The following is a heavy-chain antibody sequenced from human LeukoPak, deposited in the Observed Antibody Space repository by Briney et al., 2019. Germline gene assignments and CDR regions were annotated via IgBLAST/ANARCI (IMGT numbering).Heavy chain of an antibody. CDR3: ARDLQLASYYYGMDV. J-gene: IGHJ6*02. D-gene: IGHD1-1*01. V-gene: IGHV4-59*01. CDR1: GGSISSYY. CDR2: IYYSGST. Sequence: SETLSLTCTVSGGSISSYYWSWIRQPPGEGLEWIGYIYYSGSTNYNPSLKSRVTISVDTSKNQFSLKLGSVTAADTAVYYCARDLQLASYYYGMDVWGQGTTVTVSS.